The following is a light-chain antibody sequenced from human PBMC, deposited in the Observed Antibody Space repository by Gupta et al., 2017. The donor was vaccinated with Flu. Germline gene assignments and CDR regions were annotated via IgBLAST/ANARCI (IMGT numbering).Light chain of an antibody. CDR2: AAS. Sequence: DIQMTQSPSSLSASVGDRVTITCRASQSVSNYLNWFQQKPGKAPKLLIYAASTLQTEVPSRFSGSGSGTDFTLTISRLQPEDFATYFCQQTDTTPRTFGQGTKVEIK. J-gene: IGKJ1*01. CDR3: QQTDTTPRT. CDR1: QSVSNY. V-gene: IGKV1-39*01.